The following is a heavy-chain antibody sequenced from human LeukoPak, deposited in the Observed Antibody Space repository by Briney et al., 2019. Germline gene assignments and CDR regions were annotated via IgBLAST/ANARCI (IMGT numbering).Heavy chain of an antibody. CDR2: IYHSGST. CDR1: GGSISSSNW. V-gene: IGHV4-4*02. D-gene: IGHD3-10*01. Sequence: PSETLSLTCAVSGGSISSSNWWCWVRQPPGKGLEWIGEIYHSGSTNYNPSLKSRVTISVDKSKNQFSLKLSSVTAADTAVYYCASQAYYYGSGSPRDWGQGTLVTVSS. J-gene: IGHJ4*02. CDR3: ASQAYYYGSGSPRD.